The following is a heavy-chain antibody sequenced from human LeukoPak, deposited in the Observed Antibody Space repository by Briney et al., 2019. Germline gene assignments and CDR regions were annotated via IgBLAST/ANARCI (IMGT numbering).Heavy chain of an antibody. V-gene: IGHV3-23*01. CDR2: IGGNGGST. Sequence: PGGSLRLSCAASGFTFRTYGMSWVRQAPGKGLEWVSTIGGNGGSTYYADSVKGRFTISRDNSKNTLYLQMNSLRVEDTAVYYCAITGPWGQGTLVTVSS. CDR1: GFTFRTYG. D-gene: IGHD1-20*01. CDR3: AITGP. J-gene: IGHJ5*02.